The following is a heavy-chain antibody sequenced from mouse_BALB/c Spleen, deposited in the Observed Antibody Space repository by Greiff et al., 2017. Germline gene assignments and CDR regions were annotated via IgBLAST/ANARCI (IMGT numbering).Heavy chain of an antibody. V-gene: IGHV7-3*02. J-gene: IGHJ2*01. CDR3: ARDGYYGSSTLDY. CDR2: IRNKANGYTT. D-gene: IGHD1-1*01. CDR1: GFTFTDYY. Sequence: EVKLMESGGGLVQPGGSLRLSCAASGFTFTDYYMSWVRQPPGQALEWLGFIRNKANGYTTEYSASVKGRFTISRDNAQNILYLQMITLRAEDSAADNCARDGYYGSSTLDYWGQGTTLTVSS.